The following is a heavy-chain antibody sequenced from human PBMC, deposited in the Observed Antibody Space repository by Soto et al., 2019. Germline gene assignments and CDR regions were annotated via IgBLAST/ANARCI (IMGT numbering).Heavy chain of an antibody. CDR2: INPSSGVA. CDR3: ARSPPLRECPGGDCSHFDY. CDR1: GYRFTAYY. Sequence: QVQLVQSGAGVQKPGASVKVSCEASGYRFTAYYMHWVRQAPGQGLEWMAIINPSSGVANYAQRFQGRFTMTRDTSTRTVYMELTRLRSEATAVYYCARSPPLRECPGGDCSHFDYWGQGTLVTVS. J-gene: IGHJ4*02. D-gene: IGHD2-21*02. V-gene: IGHV1-46*01.